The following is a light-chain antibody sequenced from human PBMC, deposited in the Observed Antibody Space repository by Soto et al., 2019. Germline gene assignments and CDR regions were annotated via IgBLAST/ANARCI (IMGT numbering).Light chain of an antibody. CDR3: LQHHSYPWT. CDR1: QNIDIY. V-gene: IGKV1-17*01. J-gene: IGKJ1*01. Sequence: DIHMTQSPSSLSASEGDTITITCRASQNIDIYLNWYQQNPGTAPKVLIYAADSLQNGVPSRFSGSGSETEFTLTISSLQPEDFVTYYCLQHHSYPWTFGQGTRWIS. CDR2: AAD.